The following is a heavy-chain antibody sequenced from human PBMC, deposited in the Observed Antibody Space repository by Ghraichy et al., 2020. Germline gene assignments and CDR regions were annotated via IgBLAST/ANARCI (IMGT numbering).Heavy chain of an antibody. V-gene: IGHV4-39*01. J-gene: IGHJ4*02. CDR1: GGSISSRPYY. D-gene: IGHD6-19*01. CDR3: ARHHQAVAGPFDF. Sequence: SETLSLTCTVSGGSISSRPYYWGWIRQPPGKGLEWIGSIYYSGSTYYSPSLKSRVTISVDTSNNQFSLKLTSVTAADTAVYYCARHHQAVAGPFDFWGQGTLVPVSS. CDR2: IYYSGST.